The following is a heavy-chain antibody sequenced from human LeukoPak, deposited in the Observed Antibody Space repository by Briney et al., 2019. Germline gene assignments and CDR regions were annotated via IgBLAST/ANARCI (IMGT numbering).Heavy chain of an antibody. CDR1: GFTFGDYA. J-gene: IGHJ6*02. Sequence: PGRSLRLSCTASGFTFGDYAMSWVRQAPGKGLEWVGFIRSKAYGGTTEYAASVKGRFTISRDDSKSIAYLQMNSLKTEDTAVYYCATAQGGYYGWGQGTTVTVSS. CDR2: IRSKAYGGTT. V-gene: IGHV3-49*04. CDR3: ATAQGGYYG. D-gene: IGHD3-10*01.